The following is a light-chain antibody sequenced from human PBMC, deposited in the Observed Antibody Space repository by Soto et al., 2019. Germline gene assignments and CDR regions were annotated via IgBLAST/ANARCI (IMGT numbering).Light chain of an antibody. CDR2: EVT. J-gene: IGLJ1*01. V-gene: IGLV2-8*01. Sequence: QSALTQPPSASGSPGQSVTISCTGTSSDVGGYNYVSWYQQHPGKAPKLMIYEVTKRPSGVPDRFSDSKSGNTASLTVSGLQAEDEADYYCSSYAGTAYVFGTGTKVTVL. CDR1: SSDVGGYNY. CDR3: SSYAGTAYV.